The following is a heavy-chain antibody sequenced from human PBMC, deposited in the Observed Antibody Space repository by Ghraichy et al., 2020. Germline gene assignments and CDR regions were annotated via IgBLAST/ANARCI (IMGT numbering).Heavy chain of an antibody. CDR2: ISAYNGNT. CDR3: ARDKWGPYSSGWVDY. D-gene: IGHD6-19*01. CDR1: GYTFTSYG. V-gene: IGHV1-18*01. J-gene: IGHJ4*02. Sequence: ASVKVSCKASGYTFTSYGISWVRQAPGQGLEWMGWISAYNGNTNYAQKLQGRVTMTTDTSTSTAYMELRSLRSDDTAVYYCARDKWGPYSSGWVDYWGQGTLVTVSS.